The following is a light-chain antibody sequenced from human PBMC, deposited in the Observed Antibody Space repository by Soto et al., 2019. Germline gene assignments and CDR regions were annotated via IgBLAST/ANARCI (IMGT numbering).Light chain of an antibody. CDR2: AAS. V-gene: IGKV1-6*01. CDR3: LQHYNFSWT. CDR1: QDIRNT. J-gene: IGKJ1*01. Sequence: AIQMTQSPSSLSASVGDRVTISCRASQDIRNTLAWFQQKPGEAPKLLMFAASNLQSGVPSRFSGSGSVTDFTLAITSLQPEDFATYYCLQHYNFSWTFGQGTKVELK.